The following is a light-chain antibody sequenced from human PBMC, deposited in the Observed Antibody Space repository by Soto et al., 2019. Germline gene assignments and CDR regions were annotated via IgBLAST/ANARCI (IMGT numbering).Light chain of an antibody. CDR3: QQFASLPRT. J-gene: IGKJ1*01. V-gene: IGKV3-20*01. CDR1: QSLSSGF. CDR2: AAS. Sequence: EIVLTQSPGTLSLSPGESGTLSCRASQSLSSGFLAWYQQRPGQAPRLLIYAASSRATGIPDRFSGTGSGTDFTLTISRLETEDFAVYYCQQFASLPRTFGQGTKVDIK.